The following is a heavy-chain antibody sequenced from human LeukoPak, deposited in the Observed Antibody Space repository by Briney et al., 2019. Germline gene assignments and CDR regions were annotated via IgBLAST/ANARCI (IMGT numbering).Heavy chain of an antibody. V-gene: IGHV3-9*01. J-gene: IGHJ3*02. CDR1: GFTFDDYA. D-gene: IGHD4-17*01. Sequence: GRSLRLSCAASGFTFDDYAMHWVRQAPGKGLEWVSGISWNSGSIGYADSVKGRFTISRDNAKNSLYLQMNSLRAEDTALYYCAKDLIAVYGDYAFDIWGQGTMVTVSS. CDR2: ISWNSGSI. CDR3: AKDLIAVYGDYAFDI.